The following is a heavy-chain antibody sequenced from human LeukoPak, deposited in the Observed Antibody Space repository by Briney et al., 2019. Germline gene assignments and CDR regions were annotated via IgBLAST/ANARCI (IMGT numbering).Heavy chain of an antibody. D-gene: IGHD3-22*01. V-gene: IGHV3-30*02. CDR1: GFTSSSYG. J-gene: IGHJ5*02. CDR3: ARDHAGYDL. Sequence: PGGSLRLSCAASGFTSSSYGMHWVRQAPGKGLEWVAFIRYDGSNKYYADSVKGRFSVSRDNAKNSLYLQMNSLRAEDTAIYYCARDHAGYDLWGQGTLVTVSS. CDR2: IRYDGSNK.